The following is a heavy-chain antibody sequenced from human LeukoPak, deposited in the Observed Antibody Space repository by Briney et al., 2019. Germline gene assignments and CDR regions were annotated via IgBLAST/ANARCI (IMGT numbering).Heavy chain of an antibody. Sequence: PSETLSLTCTVSGGXINTYYCSWIRQPPGKGLEWIGCIYYSGSTNYNPSLKSRVTISVDTSKTQFSLRLRSVTAADTAVYYSARSLWRRSTRYPFDYWGQGTLVTVSS. CDR1: GGXINTYY. V-gene: IGHV4-59*01. J-gene: IGHJ4*02. CDR3: ARSLWRRSTRYPFDY. D-gene: IGHD2-2*01. CDR2: IYYSGST.